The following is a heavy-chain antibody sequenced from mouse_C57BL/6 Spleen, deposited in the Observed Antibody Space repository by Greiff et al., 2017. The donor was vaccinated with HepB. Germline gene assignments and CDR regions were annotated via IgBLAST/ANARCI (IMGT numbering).Heavy chain of an antibody. V-gene: IGHV14-4*01. CDR3: TTYYYGY. CDR1: GFNIKDDY. CDR2: IDPENGDT. J-gene: IGHJ2*01. D-gene: IGHD1-1*01. Sequence: EVQLQQSGAELVRPGASVKLSCTASGFNIKDDYMHWVKQRPEQGLEWIGWIDPENGDTEYASKFQGKATITADTSSNTVYLQLSSLTAEDTAVYYCTTYYYGYWGQGTTLTVSS.